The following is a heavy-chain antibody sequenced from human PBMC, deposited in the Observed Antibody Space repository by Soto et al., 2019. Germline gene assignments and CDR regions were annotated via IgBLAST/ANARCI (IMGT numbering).Heavy chain of an antibody. V-gene: IGHV4-34*01. D-gene: IGHD5-12*01. J-gene: IGHJ4*02. CDR1: GGSLSGYY. CDR3: ARGQEGVVATH. Sequence: QVQLQQWGAGLLKPSETLSLNCAVTGGSLSGYYWSWIRQPPGKGLEWIGEVKDGGHTNYSPSLRGRVTISADTYNNQVSLRLNSVTAADTGVYYCARGQEGVVATHWDQGSLVTVSS. CDR2: VKDGGHT.